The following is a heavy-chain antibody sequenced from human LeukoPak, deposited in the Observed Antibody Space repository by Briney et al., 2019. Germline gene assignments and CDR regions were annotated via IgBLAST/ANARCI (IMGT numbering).Heavy chain of an antibody. CDR2: INPSGGST. J-gene: IGHJ6*02. V-gene: IGHV1-46*01. CDR1: GYTFTSYY. Sequence: ASVKVSCKASGYTFTSYYMHWVRQAPGQGLEWMGIINPSGGSTSYAQKFQGRVTMTRDTPTSTVYMELSSLRSEDTAVYYCAREWLSNMVRGSPPDGMDVWGQGTTVTVSS. CDR3: AREWLSNMVRGSPPDGMDV. D-gene: IGHD3-10*01.